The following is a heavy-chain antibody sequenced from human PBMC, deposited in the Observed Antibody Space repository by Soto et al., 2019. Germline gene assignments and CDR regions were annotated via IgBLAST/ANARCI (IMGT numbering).Heavy chain of an antibody. CDR2: ITHSGGTT. Sequence: EVQLLASGGGLVQPGGSLRLSCTASGFTFSSHAMTWVRQTPGKGLEWVSSITHSGGTTYFADSVKGRFTISRDNSKNTLYLQMNSLRAEDTAVYYCAKGQFSPGDPWGQGTLVTVSS. V-gene: IGHV3-23*01. CDR1: GFTFSSHA. CDR3: AKGQFSPGDP. D-gene: IGHD3-3*01. J-gene: IGHJ5*02.